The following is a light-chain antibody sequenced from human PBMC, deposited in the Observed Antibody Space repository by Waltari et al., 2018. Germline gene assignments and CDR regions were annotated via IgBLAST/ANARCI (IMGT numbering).Light chain of an antibody. V-gene: IGKV1-39*01. CDR2: GAS. CDR3: QQAFSTPPT. J-gene: IGKJ1*01. CDR1: ESIMSY. Sequence: DIQMTLSPTSLSASVGDSVSITCRASESIMSYLNWYQQKPGTPPKVLIYGASTLEKGVPPRFSGSGSGTEFTFTIRSLQPGDFATYFCQQAFSTPPTFGQGTKVEIK.